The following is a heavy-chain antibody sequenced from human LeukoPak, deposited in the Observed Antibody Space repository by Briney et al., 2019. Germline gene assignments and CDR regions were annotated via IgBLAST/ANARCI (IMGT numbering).Heavy chain of an antibody. Sequence: GGSLRLSCAASGFTFDDYGMSWVRQAPGKGLEWVSGINWNGGSTGYADSVKGRFTISRDNAKNSLYLQMNSLRAEDTALYYCAKALIAAAGTSYYFDYWGQGTLVTVSS. D-gene: IGHD6-13*01. CDR2: INWNGGST. J-gene: IGHJ4*02. CDR3: AKALIAAAGTSYYFDY. V-gene: IGHV3-20*04. CDR1: GFTFDDYG.